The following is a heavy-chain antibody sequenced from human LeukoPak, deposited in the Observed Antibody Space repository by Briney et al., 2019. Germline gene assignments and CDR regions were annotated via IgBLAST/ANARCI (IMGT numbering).Heavy chain of an antibody. V-gene: IGHV4-34*01. J-gene: IGHJ4*02. CDR1: GGSLSGSY. CDR3: ARGRGNSIAARLDY. CDR2: INHSGST. Sequence: SETLSLTCAVYGGSLSGSYWRWVREPPGEGLEWRGEINHSGSTNYNTSLTCRATISLDTSKNQFSLKLSSVTAADAAVYYCARGRGNSIAARLDYWGQGTLVTVSS. D-gene: IGHD6-6*01.